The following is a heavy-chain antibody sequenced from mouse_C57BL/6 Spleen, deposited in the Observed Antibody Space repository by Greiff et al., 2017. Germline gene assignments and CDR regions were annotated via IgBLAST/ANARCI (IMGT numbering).Heavy chain of an antibody. CDR1: GYTFTDYD. Sequence: VQLQQSGAELVRPGASVTLSCKASGYTFTDYDMHWVQQTPVHGLEWIGAIDPETGGTAYTQKFQGKAILTADKSSSTAYMELRSLTSEDSAVYYSTHDYGSSYVGYCDYWGQGTTLTVSS. V-gene: IGHV1-15*01. CDR3: THDYGSSYVGYCDY. D-gene: IGHD1-1*01. J-gene: IGHJ2*01. CDR2: IDPETGGT.